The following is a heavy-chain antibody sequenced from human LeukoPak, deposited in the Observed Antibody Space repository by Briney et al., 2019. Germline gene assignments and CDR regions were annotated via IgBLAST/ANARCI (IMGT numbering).Heavy chain of an antibody. CDR2: INNSGST. D-gene: IGHD4-23*01. CDR1: GGSFSGYY. V-gene: IGHV4-34*01. CDR3: ASATVVTPPGAFDI. J-gene: IGHJ3*02. Sequence: SETLSLTCAVYGGSFSGYYWSWIRQPPGKGLEWIWEINNSGSTNYYPYPKSRVTISVDTSKNQFTLKLSTVTAADTDVYSCASATVVTPPGAFDIWGEGTMVTVS.